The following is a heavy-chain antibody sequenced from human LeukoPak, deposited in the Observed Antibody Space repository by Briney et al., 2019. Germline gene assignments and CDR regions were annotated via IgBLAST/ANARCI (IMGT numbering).Heavy chain of an antibody. V-gene: IGHV4-61*02. CDR2: IYTSGRT. CDR1: GGSISSGSYY. D-gene: IGHD1-26*01. J-gene: IGHJ4*02. Sequence: SETLSLTCTVSGGSISSGSYYWSWIRQPAGKGLEWIGRIYTSGRTNYNPSLKSRVTISVDTSKNQFSLKLSSVTAADTAVYYCARGRDGGSYYNFDYWGQGTLVTVSS. CDR3: ARGRDGGSYYNFDY.